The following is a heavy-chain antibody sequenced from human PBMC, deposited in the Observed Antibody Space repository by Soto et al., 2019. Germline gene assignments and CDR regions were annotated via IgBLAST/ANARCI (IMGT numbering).Heavy chain of an antibody. D-gene: IGHD6-19*01. CDR1: GGTFSSYA. CDR2: IIPIFGTA. J-gene: IGHJ5*02. Sequence: SVKVSCKASGGTFSSYAISWVRQAPGQGLEWMGGIIPIFGTANYAQKFQGRVTITADESTSTAYMELSSLRSEDTAVYYCARGRPIGIAVAGNNWFDPWGQGTLVTVSS. CDR3: ARGRPIGIAVAGNNWFDP. V-gene: IGHV1-69*13.